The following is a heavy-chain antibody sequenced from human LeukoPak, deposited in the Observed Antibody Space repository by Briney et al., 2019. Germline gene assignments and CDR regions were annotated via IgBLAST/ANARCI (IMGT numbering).Heavy chain of an antibody. Sequence: SETLSLTCTVSGGSISSGDYYWSRIRQPPGKGLEWIVYIYYSGSTYYNPSLKSRVTISVDTSKNQFSLKLSSVTAADTAVYYCARGDYCSSTSCYNGYFQHWGQGTLATVSS. V-gene: IGHV4-30-4*08. CDR1: GGSISSGDYY. D-gene: IGHD2-2*02. CDR2: IYYSGST. J-gene: IGHJ1*01. CDR3: ARGDYCSSTSCYNGYFQH.